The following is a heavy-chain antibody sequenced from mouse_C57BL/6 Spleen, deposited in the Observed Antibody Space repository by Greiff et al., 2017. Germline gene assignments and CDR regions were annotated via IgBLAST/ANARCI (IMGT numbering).Heavy chain of an antibody. V-gene: IGHV1-53*01. D-gene: IGHD2-1*01. J-gene: IGHJ3*01. CDR3: ARGGIYYGPGGFAY. CDR1: GYTFTSYW. Sequence: QVQLKESGTELVKPGASVKLSCKASGYTFTSYWMHWVKQRPGQGLEWIGNINPSNGGTNYNEKFKSKATLTVDKSSSTAYMQLSSLTSEDSAVYYCARGGIYYGPGGFAYWGQGTLVTVSA. CDR2: INPSNGGT.